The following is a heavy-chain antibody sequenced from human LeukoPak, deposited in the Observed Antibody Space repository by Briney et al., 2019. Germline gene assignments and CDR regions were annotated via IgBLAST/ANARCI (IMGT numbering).Heavy chain of an antibody. CDR2: IYYSGST. D-gene: IGHD3-3*01. CDR3: ARTYYDFWSGPLRGYGMDV. V-gene: IGHV4-59*01. J-gene: IGHJ6*02. CDR1: GGSISSYY. Sequence: TSETLSLTCTVSGGSISSYYWSWIRQPPGKGLEWIGYIYYSGSTNYNPSLKSRVTISVDTSKNQFSLKLSSVTAADTAVYYCARTYYDFWSGPLRGYGMDVWGQGTTVTVSS.